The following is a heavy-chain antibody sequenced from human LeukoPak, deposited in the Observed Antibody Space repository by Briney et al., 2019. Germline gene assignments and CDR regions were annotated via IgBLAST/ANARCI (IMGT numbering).Heavy chain of an antibody. CDR3: ARDGGIVLQWLRLDY. CDR1: GFTFSSYG. J-gene: IGHJ4*02. V-gene: IGHV3-30*19. Sequence: QAGGSLRLSCAASGFTFSSYGMHWVRQAPGKGLEWVAVISYDGSNKYYADSVKGRFTISRDNSKNTLYLQMNSLRAEDTAVYYCARDGGIVLQWLRLDYWGQGTLVTVSS. D-gene: IGHD3-16*01. CDR2: ISYDGSNK.